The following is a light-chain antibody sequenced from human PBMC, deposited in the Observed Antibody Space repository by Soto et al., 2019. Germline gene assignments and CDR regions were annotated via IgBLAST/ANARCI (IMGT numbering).Light chain of an antibody. J-gene: IGLJ3*02. CDR2: ANT. Sequence: QSALTQPPSVSGAPGQRVTISCTGSSSNIGADCDVHWYQQLPGAAPKLLIRANTHRPSGVPDRFSASKSGTSASLAITGLQADDEADYYCQSYDSSLSGSVFGGGTKLTVL. V-gene: IGLV1-40*01. CDR1: SSNIGADCD. CDR3: QSYDSSLSGSV.